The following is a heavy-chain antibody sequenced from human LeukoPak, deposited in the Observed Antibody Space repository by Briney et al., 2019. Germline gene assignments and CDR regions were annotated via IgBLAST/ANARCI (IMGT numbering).Heavy chain of an antibody. D-gene: IGHD3-10*01. J-gene: IGHJ4*02. CDR3: AKDSNYYGSGTSYFFHY. V-gene: IGHV3-30*18. CDR2: ISYDRNHE. Sequence: PGRSLRLSCAASGFAFSSFGIHWVRQAPGKGLEWVAVISYDRNHEYYADSVKGRFIISRDNSKNTLYSQMNSLRAEDTAVYYCAKDSNYYGSGTSYFFHYWGQGTLVTVSS. CDR1: GFAFSSFG.